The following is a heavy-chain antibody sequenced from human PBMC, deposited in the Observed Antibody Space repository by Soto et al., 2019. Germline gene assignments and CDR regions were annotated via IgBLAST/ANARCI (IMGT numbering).Heavy chain of an antibody. CDR3: ASDSSGYVDY. CDR2: IYHSGST. Sequence: SETLSLTCAVSGGSISSGGYSWSWIRQPPGKGLEWIGYIYHSGSTCYNPSLKSRVTISVDRSKNQFSLKLSSVTAADTAVYYCASDSSGYVDYWGQGTLVTVSS. CDR1: GGSISSGGYS. D-gene: IGHD3-22*01. J-gene: IGHJ4*02. V-gene: IGHV4-30-2*01.